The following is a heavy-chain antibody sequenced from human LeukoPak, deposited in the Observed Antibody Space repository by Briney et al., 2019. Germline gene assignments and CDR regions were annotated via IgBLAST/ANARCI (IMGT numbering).Heavy chain of an antibody. J-gene: IGHJ6*02. Sequence: ASVKVSCKVSGYTLTELSMHWVRQAPGKGLEWTGGFDSEDGEAIYAQKFQGRVTMTEDTSTDTAYMELSSLRSEDTAVYYCATELRDSSGYYYYYYGMDVWGQGTTVTVSS. CDR1: GYTLTELS. CDR2: FDSEDGEA. CDR3: ATELRDSSGYYYYYYGMDV. D-gene: IGHD3-22*01. V-gene: IGHV1-24*01.